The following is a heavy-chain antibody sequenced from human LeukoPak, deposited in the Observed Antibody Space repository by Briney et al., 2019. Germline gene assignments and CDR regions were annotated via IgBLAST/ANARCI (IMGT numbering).Heavy chain of an antibody. CDR3: AREVYDFWSGYPFDY. V-gene: IGHV1-2*02. CDR2: INPNSGGT. D-gene: IGHD3-3*01. Sequence: ASVKVSCKASGYTFTGYYIHWVRQAPGQGLEWMGWINPNSGGTNYAQKFQGRVTMTRDTSISTAYMELSRLRSDDTAVYYCAREVYDFWSGYPFDYWGQGTLVTVSS. CDR1: GYTFTGYY. J-gene: IGHJ4*02.